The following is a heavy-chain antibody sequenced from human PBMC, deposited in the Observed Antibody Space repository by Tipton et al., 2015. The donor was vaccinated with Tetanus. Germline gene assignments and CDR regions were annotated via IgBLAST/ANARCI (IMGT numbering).Heavy chain of an antibody. D-gene: IGHD3-3*02. J-gene: IGHJ4*02. CDR3: AGGPKHWVKAGQVN. V-gene: IGHV4-4*02. Sequence: TLSLTCAVSGGSISSGNWWSWVRQSPGKGLEWIGEIHQSGSASYNPSLKSRVSMSVDKSKNQFSLRLNSVTAADTAIYYSAGGPKHWVKAGQVNWGQGTLVTVAS. CDR2: IHQSGSA. CDR1: GGSISSGNW.